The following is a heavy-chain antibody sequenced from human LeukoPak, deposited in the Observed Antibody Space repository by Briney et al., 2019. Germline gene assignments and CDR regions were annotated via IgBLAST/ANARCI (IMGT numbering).Heavy chain of an antibody. CDR2: IYYSGST. V-gene: IGHV4-59*12. CDR3: AREGPNNWFDP. CDR1: GGSISSYY. Sequence: SETLSLTCTVSGGSISSYYWSWIRQPPGKGLEWIGYIYYSGSTNYNPSLKSRVTISVDTSKNQFSLKLSSVTAADTAVYYCAREGPNNWFDPWGQGTLVTVSS. J-gene: IGHJ5*02.